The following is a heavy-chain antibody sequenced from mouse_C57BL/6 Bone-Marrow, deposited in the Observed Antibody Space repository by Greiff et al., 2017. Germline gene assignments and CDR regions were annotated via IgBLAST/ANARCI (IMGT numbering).Heavy chain of an antibody. CDR1: GFTITDYY. Sequence: VQLQQSGAELVKPGASVKLSCTASGFTITDYYMHWVKQRTEQGLEWIGRIDPEDGETNYAPKFQGKATITADTSSNTAYLQLSSLTSEDTAVXDCASPLYDGYYSYAMDYWGQGTSVNVAS. J-gene: IGHJ4*01. D-gene: IGHD2-3*01. CDR3: ASPLYDGYYSYAMDY. CDR2: IDPEDGET. V-gene: IGHV14-2*01.